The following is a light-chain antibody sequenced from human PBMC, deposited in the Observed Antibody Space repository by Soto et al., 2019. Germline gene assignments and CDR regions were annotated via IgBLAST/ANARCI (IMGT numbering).Light chain of an antibody. CDR1: SGHSSYA. Sequence: QPVLTQSPSASASLGASVKLTCTLSSGHSSYAIAWHQQQPEKGPRYLMKVESDGSHTRGDAIPDRFSGSSSGAERYLTISSIQSEDEADYYCQTWGTGIHVVFGGGTKLTVL. J-gene: IGLJ2*01. CDR2: VESDGSH. CDR3: QTWGTGIHVV. V-gene: IGLV4-69*01.